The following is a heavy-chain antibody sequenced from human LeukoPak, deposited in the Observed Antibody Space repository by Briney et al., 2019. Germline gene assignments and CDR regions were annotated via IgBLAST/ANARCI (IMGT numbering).Heavy chain of an antibody. Sequence: SGPTLVNPTQTLTLTCTFSGFSLSTSGVGVGWIRQPPGKALEWLALIYWNDDKRYSPSLKSRLTITKDTSKNQVVLTMTNMDPVDTATYYCARRSGSYYPVDYWGQGTLVTVSS. CDR2: IYWNDDK. J-gene: IGHJ4*02. D-gene: IGHD3-10*01. CDR3: ARRSGSYYPVDY. V-gene: IGHV2-5*01. CDR1: GFSLSTSGVG.